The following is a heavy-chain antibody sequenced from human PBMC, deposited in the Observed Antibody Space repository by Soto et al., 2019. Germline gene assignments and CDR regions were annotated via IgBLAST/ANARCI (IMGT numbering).Heavy chain of an antibody. CDR3: ARVSGYLYYFDY. D-gene: IGHD3-22*01. CDR1: GFTFSSYA. V-gene: IGHV3-30-3*01. Sequence: PGGSLRLSCAASGFTFSSYAMHWVRQAPGKGLEWVAVISYDGSNKYYADSVKGRFTISRDNSKNTLYLQMNSLRAEDTAVYYCARVSGYLYYFDYWGQGTLVTVSS. CDR2: ISYDGSNK. J-gene: IGHJ4*02.